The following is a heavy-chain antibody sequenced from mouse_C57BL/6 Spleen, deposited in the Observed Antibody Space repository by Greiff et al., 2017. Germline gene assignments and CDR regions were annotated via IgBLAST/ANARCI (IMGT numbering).Heavy chain of an antibody. V-gene: IGHV5-6*01. Sequence: EVHLVESGGDLVKPGGSLKLSCAASGFTFSSYGMSWVRQTPDKRLEWVATISSGGSYTYYPDSVKGRFPISRDNAKNTLYLQMSRLKSEDTAMYYCSRQGGSPLHLDYWGQGTTLTVSS. CDR3: SRQGGSPLHLDY. J-gene: IGHJ2*01. CDR2: ISSGGSYT. CDR1: GFTFSSYG. D-gene: IGHD3-1*01.